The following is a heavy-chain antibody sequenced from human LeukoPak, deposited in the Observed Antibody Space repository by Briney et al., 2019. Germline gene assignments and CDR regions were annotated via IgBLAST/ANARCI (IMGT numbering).Heavy chain of an antibody. D-gene: IGHD2-15*01. Sequence: SETLSLTCTVSGGSISGYYWSWVRQPPGKEPEWIGYIYSSGTTDSNPALKSRVTISVDTSKDQFSLKLSTVTAADTAVYYCVRHESGWRGAFDTWGQGTMVTVSS. CDR2: IYSSGTT. J-gene: IGHJ3*02. CDR1: GGSISGYY. V-gene: IGHV4-59*08. CDR3: VRHESGWRGAFDT.